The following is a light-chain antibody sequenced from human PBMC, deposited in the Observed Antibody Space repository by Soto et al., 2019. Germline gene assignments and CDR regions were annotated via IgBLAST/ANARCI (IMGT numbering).Light chain of an antibody. CDR1: SSDVGGYDF. CDR3: CSYAGDLAL. Sequence: QCAQTHPLSVSGSPGQSVTISCTGTSSDVGGYDFVSWYQQHPGKAPKLMISDVSKRPSGVPDRFSGSKSGNTASLTISGLQADDEADYYCCSYAGDLALFGGGTKVTVL. J-gene: IGLJ2*01. CDR2: DVS. V-gene: IGLV2-11*01.